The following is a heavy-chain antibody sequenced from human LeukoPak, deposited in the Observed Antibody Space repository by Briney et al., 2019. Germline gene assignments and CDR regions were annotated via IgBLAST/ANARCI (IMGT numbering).Heavy chain of an antibody. CDR3: ARESIGERASDI. Sequence: SVKVSCKVSGYTLTELSMHWVRQAPGQGLEWMGGIIPIFGTANYAQKFQGRVTITADESTSTAYMELSSLRSEDTAVYYCARESIGERASDIWGQGAMVTVSS. D-gene: IGHD4-17*01. CDR2: IIPIFGTA. CDR1: GYTLTELS. V-gene: IGHV1-69*13. J-gene: IGHJ3*02.